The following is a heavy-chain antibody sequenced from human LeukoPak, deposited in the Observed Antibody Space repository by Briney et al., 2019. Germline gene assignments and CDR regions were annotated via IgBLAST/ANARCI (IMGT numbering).Heavy chain of an antibody. CDR1: GGSISSSTYY. J-gene: IGHJ4*02. CDR2: IYYGGST. CDR3: ARDRRDVLTGPDY. D-gene: IGHD3-9*01. Sequence: SQTLSLTCTVSGGSISSSTYYWGWIRQPPGKGLEWIGSIYYGGSTYYNPSLKGRVTMSVDTSKNQFSLKLTSVTAADTAVYYCARDRRDVLTGPDYWGQGTLVTVSS. V-gene: IGHV4-39*07.